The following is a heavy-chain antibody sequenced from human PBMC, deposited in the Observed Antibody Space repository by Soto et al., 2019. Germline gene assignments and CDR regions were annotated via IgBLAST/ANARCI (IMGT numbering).Heavy chain of an antibody. CDR1: RFTFDSHW. V-gene: IGHV3-74*01. D-gene: IGHD6-19*01. CDR2: IKTDGYAA. CDR3: VRESGVAADC. J-gene: IGHJ4*02. Sequence: ASGGVLVQPGGSLRLSCVASRFTFDSHWMHWVRQAPGEGLVWVSRIKTDGYAAAYADSVKGRFTISRDNTKNTVYLQLNSLRAEDTAVYFCVRESGVAADCWGQGTLVPVSS.